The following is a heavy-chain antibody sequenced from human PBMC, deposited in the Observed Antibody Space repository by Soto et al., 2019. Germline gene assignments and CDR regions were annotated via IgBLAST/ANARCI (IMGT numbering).Heavy chain of an antibody. D-gene: IGHD3-16*01. Sequence: PSVKVSCKASGYTFTSYYMHWVRQAPGQGLEWMGIINPSGGSTSYAQKFQGRVTMTRDTSTSTVYMELSSLRSEDTAVYYCARAPWGYYYMDVWGKGTTVTVSS. CDR2: INPSGGST. J-gene: IGHJ6*03. CDR1: GYTFTSYY. CDR3: ARAPWGYYYMDV. V-gene: IGHV1-46*03.